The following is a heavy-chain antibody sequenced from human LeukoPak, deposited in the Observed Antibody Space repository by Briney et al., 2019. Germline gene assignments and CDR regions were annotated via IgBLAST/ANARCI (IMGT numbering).Heavy chain of an antibody. V-gene: IGHV3-48*04. J-gene: IGHJ4*02. CDR3: ARDSTLPNSHYYFDY. D-gene: IGHD2/OR15-2a*01. CDR2: ISSNSSTI. Sequence: PGGSLRLSCAASGFTFSTYSMHWVRQPPGKGLEWVAYISSNSSTIYYADSVKGRFTISRDNAKKTLYLQMNRLRAEDTAVYYCARDSTLPNSHYYFDYWGQGTLVTVSS. CDR1: GFTFSTYS.